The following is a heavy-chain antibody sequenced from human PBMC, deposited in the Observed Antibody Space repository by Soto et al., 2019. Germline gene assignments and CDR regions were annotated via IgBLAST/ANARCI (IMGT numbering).Heavy chain of an antibody. V-gene: IGHV3-7*01. J-gene: IGHJ3*02. CDR1: GFTFSSYW. CDR3: ASAYDFWSGYRAFDI. D-gene: IGHD3-3*01. CDR2: IKQDGSEK. Sequence: GGSLRLSCAASGFTFSSYWMSWVRQAPGKGLEWVANIKQDGSEKYYVDSVKGRFTISRDNAKNSLYLQMNSLRAEDTAVYYCASAYDFWSGYRAFDIWGQGTMVTVSS.